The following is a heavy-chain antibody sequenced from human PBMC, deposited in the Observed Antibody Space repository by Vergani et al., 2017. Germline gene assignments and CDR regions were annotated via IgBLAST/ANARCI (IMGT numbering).Heavy chain of an antibody. CDR3: AKDGSSGWYYRHLDY. J-gene: IGHJ4*02. CDR1: GITFSSYA. Sequence: EVQLLESGGGLIQPGGSLRLSCAASGITFSSYAMSWVRQAPGKGLEWVSAISGSGGSTYYADSVKGRFTISRDNSKNTLYLQMNSLRAEDTAVYYCAKDGSSGWYYRHLDYWGQGTLVTVSS. V-gene: IGHV3-23*01. CDR2: ISGSGGST. D-gene: IGHD6-19*01.